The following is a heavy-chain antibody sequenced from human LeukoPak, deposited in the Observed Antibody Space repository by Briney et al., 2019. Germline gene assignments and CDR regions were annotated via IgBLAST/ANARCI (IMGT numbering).Heavy chain of an antibody. J-gene: IGHJ4*02. CDR3: ARLGHYDSSGYSPYYFDY. CDR2: IYTSGST. D-gene: IGHD3-22*01. Sequence: SETLSLTCTVSGGSISSYYWSWIRQPPGKGLEWIGYIYTSGSTNYNPSLKSRVTISVDTSKNQFSLKLSSVTAADTAVYYCARLGHYDSSGYSPYYFDYWGQGTLVTVSS. V-gene: IGHV4-4*09. CDR1: GGSISSYY.